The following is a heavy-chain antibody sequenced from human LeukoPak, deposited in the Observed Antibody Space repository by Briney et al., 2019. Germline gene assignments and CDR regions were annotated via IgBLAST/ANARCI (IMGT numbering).Heavy chain of an antibody. CDR3: ARRRDGYNSFSFDY. D-gene: IGHD5-24*01. CDR1: GGSIGSYY. J-gene: IGHJ4*02. CDR2: IYYSGST. V-gene: IGHV4-59*01. Sequence: SETLSLACTVSGGSIGSYYWSWIRQLPGKLLEWIGYIYYSGSTNYNPSLKRRVTISVDTSKNQFSLKLSSVTAADTAVYYCARRRDGYNSFSFDYWGQGTLVTVSS.